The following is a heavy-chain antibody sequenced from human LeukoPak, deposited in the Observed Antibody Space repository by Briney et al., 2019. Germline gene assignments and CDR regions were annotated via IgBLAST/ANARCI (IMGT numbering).Heavy chain of an antibody. CDR2: ISHSGTP. D-gene: IGHD2-8*02. CDR3: VRDRGGVASDY. CDR1: GGSITTSGYF. V-gene: IGHV4-39*07. J-gene: IGHJ4*02. Sequence: PSETLSLPCTVSGGSITTSGYFWGWIRQPPGKGLEWIGTISHSGTPYYSPSLKSRVTFSLDTSKNQFSLKLTSVTAADTAVYYCVRDRGGVASDYWGQGTLVTVSS.